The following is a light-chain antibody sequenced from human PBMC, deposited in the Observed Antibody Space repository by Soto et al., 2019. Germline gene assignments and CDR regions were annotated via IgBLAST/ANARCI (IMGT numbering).Light chain of an antibody. CDR2: GAS. CDR1: QSVNNN. CDR3: QQYNNWPPT. J-gene: IGKJ1*01. Sequence: EIVMTQSPATLSVSPGERATLFCRASQSVNNNLAWYQRKPGQVPRLLFSGASTRAIGVPARFSGSGSGTDFTLTISSLQSEDFAVYYCQQYNNWPPTFGQGTKVEIK. V-gene: IGKV3-15*01.